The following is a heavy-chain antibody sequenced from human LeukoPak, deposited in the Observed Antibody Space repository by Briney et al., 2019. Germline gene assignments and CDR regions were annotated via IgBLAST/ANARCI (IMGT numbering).Heavy chain of an antibody. Sequence: SETLSLTCPVSGGSISSSSYYWGWIRQPPGKGLEWLGSIYYSGSTYYNPSLKSRFTISVDTSKNQFSLKLSSVTAADTAVYYCAREGSGWEFDYWGQGTLVTVSS. J-gene: IGHJ4*02. CDR3: AREGSGWEFDY. CDR1: GGSISSSSYY. CDR2: IYYSGST. V-gene: IGHV4-39*07. D-gene: IGHD6-19*01.